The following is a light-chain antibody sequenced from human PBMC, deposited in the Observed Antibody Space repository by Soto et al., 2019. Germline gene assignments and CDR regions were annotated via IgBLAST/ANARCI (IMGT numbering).Light chain of an antibody. J-gene: IGKJ4*01. CDR3: QQYGSSPLT. CDR1: QSVSSSY. Sequence: EIVLTQSPGTLSLSPEERATLSCRASQSVSSSYLAWYQQKPGQAPRLLIYGASSRGTGIPDRFSGSGSGTDFTLTISRLEPEDFAVYYCQQYGSSPLTFGGGTKVEIK. CDR2: GAS. V-gene: IGKV3-20*01.